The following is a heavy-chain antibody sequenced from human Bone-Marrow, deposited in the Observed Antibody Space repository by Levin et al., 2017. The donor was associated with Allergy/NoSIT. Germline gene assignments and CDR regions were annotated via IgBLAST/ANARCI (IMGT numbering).Heavy chain of an antibody. D-gene: IGHD3-16*01. CDR1: GYTFTGHG. CDR2: ISAYNGDT. J-gene: IGHJ3*02. CDR3: ARSPPGEEAFDI. V-gene: IGHV1-18*01. Sequence: GESLKISCKASGYTFTGHGITWVRQAPEQGLEWMGWISAYNGDTNYVQNFQGRVTMTTDTSTTTAYMELRSLRSDDTAVYYCARSPPGEEAFDIWGQGTMVTVSS.